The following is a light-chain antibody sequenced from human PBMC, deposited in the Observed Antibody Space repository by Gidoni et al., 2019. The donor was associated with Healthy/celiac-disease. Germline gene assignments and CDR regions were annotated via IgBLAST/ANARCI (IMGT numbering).Light chain of an antibody. V-gene: IGKV3-11*01. CDR3: QQRSNWPPLT. CDR2: DAS. J-gene: IGKJ4*01. CDR1: QSLSSY. Sequence: EPLLTQSPATLSLAPGERTTLSCRARQSLSSYLAWSQQKPGQAPRLLIYDASNRPTGIPARFSGSGSGTDFTLTISSLEPEDFAVYYCQQRSNWPPLTFGGGTKVEIK.